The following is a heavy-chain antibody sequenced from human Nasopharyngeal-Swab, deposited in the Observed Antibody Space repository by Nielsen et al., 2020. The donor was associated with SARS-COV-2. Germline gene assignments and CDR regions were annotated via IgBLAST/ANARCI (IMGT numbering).Heavy chain of an antibody. V-gene: IGHV1-2*06. Sequence: ALVKVSCKASGYTFTGYYMHWVRQAPGQGLEWMGRINPNSGGTNYAQKFQGRVTMTRDTSISTAYMELSRLSSDDTAVYYCARDPIYSYGPRPFDYWGQGTLVTVSS. CDR1: GYTFTGYY. CDR2: INPNSGGT. CDR3: ARDPIYSYGPRPFDY. D-gene: IGHD5-18*01. J-gene: IGHJ4*02.